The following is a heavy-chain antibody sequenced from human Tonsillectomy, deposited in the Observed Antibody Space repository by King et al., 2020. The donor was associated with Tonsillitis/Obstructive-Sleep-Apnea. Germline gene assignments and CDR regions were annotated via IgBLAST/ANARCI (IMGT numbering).Heavy chain of an antibody. CDR2: IWYDGSNK. Sequence: VQLVESGGGVVQPGRSLRLSCAASGFTFGSYGMHWVRQAPGKGLEWVAVIWYDGSNKYYADPVKGRFTISRDNSKNTLYLQMNSLRAEDTAVYYCARVDSGSYCFDYWGQGTLVTVSS. CDR3: ARVDSGSYCFDY. V-gene: IGHV3-33*01. J-gene: IGHJ4*02. CDR1: GFTFGSYG. D-gene: IGHD1-26*01.